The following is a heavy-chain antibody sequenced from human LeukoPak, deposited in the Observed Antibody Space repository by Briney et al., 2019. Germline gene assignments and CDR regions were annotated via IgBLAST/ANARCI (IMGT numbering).Heavy chain of an antibody. CDR2: IYYSGST. J-gene: IGHJ3*02. CDR3: AREGCSGGSCPNGAFDI. Sequence: SETLSLTCTVSGGSINNYYWSWIRQHPGKGLEWIGYIYYSGSTYYNPSLKSRVTISVDTSKNQFSLKLSSVTAADTAVYYCAREGCSGGSCPNGAFDIWGQGTMVTVSS. CDR1: GGSINNYY. D-gene: IGHD2-15*01. V-gene: IGHV4-59*06.